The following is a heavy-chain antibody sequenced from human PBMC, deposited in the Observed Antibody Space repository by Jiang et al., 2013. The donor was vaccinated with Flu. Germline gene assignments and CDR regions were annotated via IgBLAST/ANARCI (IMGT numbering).Heavy chain of an antibody. Sequence: KPTQTLTLTCTFSGFSLSTSGVRVSWLRQPPGKALEWLARIDWDDDKRYNTSLKTRVTISKDTSKNQVVLTVADVDPADTATYFCARIRPYHAAYVYFDYWGQGILATVSS. CDR1: GFSLSTSGVR. CDR2: IDWDDDK. J-gene: IGHJ4*02. V-gene: IGHV2-70*04. CDR3: ARIRPYHAAYVYFDY. D-gene: IGHD3-16*01.